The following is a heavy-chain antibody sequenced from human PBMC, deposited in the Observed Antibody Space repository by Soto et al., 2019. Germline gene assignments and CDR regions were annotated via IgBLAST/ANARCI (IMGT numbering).Heavy chain of an antibody. Sequence: ESGGGLVQPGGSLRLSCAASGFTFSSYSMNWVRQAPGKGLEWVSYISTGSSSTIYYADSVKGRFTITRDNAKNSLYLQMNSLRAEDTAVYYCARPLRRFDDYDYYGLDVWGQGTTVTVSS. CDR1: GFTFSSYS. V-gene: IGHV3-48*01. CDR3: ARPLRRFDDYDYYGLDV. J-gene: IGHJ6*02. D-gene: IGHD2-15*01. CDR2: ISTGSSSTI.